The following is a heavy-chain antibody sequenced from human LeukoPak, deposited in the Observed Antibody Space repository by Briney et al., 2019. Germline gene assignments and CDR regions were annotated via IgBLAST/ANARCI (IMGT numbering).Heavy chain of an antibody. CDR2: INLSGGST. CDR1: GYTFTSYH. Sequence: GASVKVSCKASGYTFTSYHMHWVRQAPGQGLEWMGKINLSGGSTTYAQKFQGRVTMTRDTSTSTVYMELSSLRSDDTAVYYCARGNWFDPWGQGTLVTVSS. CDR3: ARGNWFDP. J-gene: IGHJ5*02. V-gene: IGHV1-46*01.